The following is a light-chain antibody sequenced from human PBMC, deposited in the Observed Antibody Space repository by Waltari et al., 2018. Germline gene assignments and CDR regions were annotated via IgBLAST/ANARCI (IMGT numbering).Light chain of an antibody. CDR3: QTGGHGTWV. Sequence: QLVLTQSPSASASLGASVKLTCTLSSGHSSNVIAWLQQQPEKGPRYLMKVNSDGSHSKGDKIPDRFPGSSSGTEHYLTLSSLQSEDAADYYCQTGGHGTWVFGGGTKLTVL. CDR1: SGHSSNV. V-gene: IGLV4-69*01. CDR2: VNSDGSH. J-gene: IGLJ3*02.